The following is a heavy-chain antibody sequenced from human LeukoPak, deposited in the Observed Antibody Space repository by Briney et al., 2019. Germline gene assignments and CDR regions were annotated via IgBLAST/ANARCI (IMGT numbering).Heavy chain of an antibody. D-gene: IGHD2-2*01. J-gene: IGHJ4*02. V-gene: IGHV3-30*02. CDR3: AKDVPAAYFDY. CDR2: VRYDESTK. CDR1: GFTFSNYG. Sequence: PGGSLRLSCAASGFTFSNYGMHWVRQAPGKGLEWVAFVRYDESTKFYADSVKGRFTISRDNSKTTLYLQTNSLRAEDTAVYYCAKDVPAAYFDYWGQGTLVTVSS.